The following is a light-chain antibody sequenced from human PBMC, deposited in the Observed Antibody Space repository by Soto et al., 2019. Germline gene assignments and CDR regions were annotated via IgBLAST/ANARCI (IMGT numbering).Light chain of an antibody. Sequence: QAVVTQPPSASASLGASVTLTCTLNSGYSNYKVDWYQQRPGKGPRFVMRVGTGGIEGSKGDGIPDRFSVLGSGLNRYLTIKNIQEEDESDYHCGADHGSGSNFVVVFGRGTKLTVL. J-gene: IGLJ2*01. CDR1: SGYSNYK. CDR3: GADHGSGSNFVVV. V-gene: IGLV9-49*01. CDR2: VGTGGIEG.